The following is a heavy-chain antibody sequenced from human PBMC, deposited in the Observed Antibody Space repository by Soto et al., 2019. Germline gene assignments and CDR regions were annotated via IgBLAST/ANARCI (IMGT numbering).Heavy chain of an antibody. CDR3: ARDGATYYDILTGPGIYYYYGMDV. CDR1: GYTFTSYA. J-gene: IGHJ6*02. V-gene: IGHV1-3*01. Sequence: GASVKVSCKASGYTFTSYAMHWVRQAPGQRLEWMGWINAGNGNTKYSQKFQGRVTITRDTSASTAYMGLSSLRSEDTAVYYCARDGATYYDILTGPGIYYYYGMDVWGQGTTVTV. CDR2: INAGNGNT. D-gene: IGHD3-9*01.